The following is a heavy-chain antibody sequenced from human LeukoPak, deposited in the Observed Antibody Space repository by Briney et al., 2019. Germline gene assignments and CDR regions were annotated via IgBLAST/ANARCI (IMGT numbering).Heavy chain of an antibody. CDR2: IYVSGDT. J-gene: IGHJ4*02. Sequence: GSLRLSCAASGFTVSDFYMSWVRQAPGKGLEWVSLIYVSGDTNYTDSVKGRFTISRDTSENTLYLQMNSLRVEDTAVYYCARDRLQYFDYWGQGTLVTVSS. CDR1: GFTVSDFY. D-gene: IGHD3-16*01. CDR3: ARDRLQYFDY. V-gene: IGHV3-53*01.